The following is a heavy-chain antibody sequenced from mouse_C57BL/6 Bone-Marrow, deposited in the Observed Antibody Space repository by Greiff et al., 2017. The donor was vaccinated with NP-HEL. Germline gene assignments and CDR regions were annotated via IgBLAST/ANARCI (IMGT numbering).Heavy chain of an antibody. D-gene: IGHD2-4*01. CDR1: GYTFTDYY. V-gene: IGHV1-75*01. CDR2: IYPGSGST. CDR3: AREDYDYGFDY. J-gene: IGHJ2*01. Sequence: QVQLQQSGPELVKPGASVKISCKASGYTFTDYYINWVKQRPGQGLEWIGWIYPGSGSTYYNEKFKGKATLTVDKSSSKAYLLPSSLTADDSAVYLCAREDYDYGFDYWGRGTALTVSS.